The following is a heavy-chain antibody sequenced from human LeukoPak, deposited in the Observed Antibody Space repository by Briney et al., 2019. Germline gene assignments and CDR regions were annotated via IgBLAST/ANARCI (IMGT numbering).Heavy chain of an antibody. CDR2: ISYDGRNK. Sequence: GGSLRLSCAASGFTFSTYGMHWVRQAPGKGLEGVAVISYDGRNKYYADSVKGRFTISRDNSKNTLYLEMNSLRPEDTAVYYCAITSNWGDTWGQGTLVTVSS. J-gene: IGHJ5*02. CDR1: GFTFSTYG. D-gene: IGHD7-27*01. V-gene: IGHV3-30*03. CDR3: AITSNWGDT.